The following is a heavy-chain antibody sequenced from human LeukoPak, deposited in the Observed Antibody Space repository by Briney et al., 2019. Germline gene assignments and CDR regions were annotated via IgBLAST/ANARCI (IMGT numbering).Heavy chain of an antibody. CDR2: ISGSGGST. Sequence: GGSLRLSCVTSGFTFSSYAMSWVRQAPGKGLEWVSAISGSGGSTYYANSVKGRFTISRDTSKNTLYLQMNSLRAEDTALYYCARAGLYNWNYEGTAYFDYWGQGTLVTVSS. D-gene: IGHD1-7*01. CDR3: ARAGLYNWNYEGTAYFDY. V-gene: IGHV3-23*01. J-gene: IGHJ4*02. CDR1: GFTFSSYA.